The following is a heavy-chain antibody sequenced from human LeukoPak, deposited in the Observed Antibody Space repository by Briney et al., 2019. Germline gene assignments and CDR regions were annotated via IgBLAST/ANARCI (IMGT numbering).Heavy chain of an antibody. D-gene: IGHD6-6*01. CDR2: IKQDESEE. CDR3: ARDSREG. Sequence: GGSLRLSCAASGFTFSNSWMSWVRHAPPQGLEWVANIKQDESEENYVDSVKGRFTISRDNAGNSLYLQMNSLRVEDTAVYYCARDSREGWGQGTLVTVSS. J-gene: IGHJ4*02. CDR1: GFTFSNSW. V-gene: IGHV3-7*01.